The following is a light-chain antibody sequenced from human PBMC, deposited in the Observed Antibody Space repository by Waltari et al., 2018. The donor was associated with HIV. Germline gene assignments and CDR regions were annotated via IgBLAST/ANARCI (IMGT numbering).Light chain of an antibody. CDR2: NNS. Sequence: QSVLTQPPSASGTPGQTVTISCSGSSSNIGSFSVSWYQQLPLTAPKLLIYNNSPRPSGVPDRFSGSKSGTSASLAISGLQSEDEADYYCAAWDDSLNGYVFGPGTKVTVL. J-gene: IGLJ1*01. CDR3: AAWDDSLNGYV. CDR1: SSNIGSFS. V-gene: IGLV1-44*01.